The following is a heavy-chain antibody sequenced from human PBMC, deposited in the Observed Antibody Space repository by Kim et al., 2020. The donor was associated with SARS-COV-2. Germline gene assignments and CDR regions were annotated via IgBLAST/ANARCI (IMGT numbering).Heavy chain of an antibody. D-gene: IGHD3-10*01. Sequence: LKIRVTISVDTSKNQFSLKLSSVTAADTAVYYCARLRAKLLWFGDTTPDYWGQGTLVTVSS. CDR3: ARLRAKLLWFGDTTPDY. V-gene: IGHV4-39*01. J-gene: IGHJ4*02.